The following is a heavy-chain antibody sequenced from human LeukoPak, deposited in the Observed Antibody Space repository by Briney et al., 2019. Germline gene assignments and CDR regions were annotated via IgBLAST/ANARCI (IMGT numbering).Heavy chain of an antibody. CDR1: GGSISSYY. V-gene: IGHV4-39*01. J-gene: IGHJ4*02. CDR2: IYYSGST. Sequence: TSETLSLTCTVSGGSISSYYWGWIRQPPGKGLEWIGSIYYSGSTYYNPSLKSRVTISVDTSKNQFSLKLSSVTAADTAVYYCARHERTAILYYFDYWGQGTLVTVSS. D-gene: IGHD2-21*02. CDR3: ARHERTAILYYFDY.